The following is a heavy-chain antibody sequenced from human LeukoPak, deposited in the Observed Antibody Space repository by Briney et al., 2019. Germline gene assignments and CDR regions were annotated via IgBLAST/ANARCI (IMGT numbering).Heavy chain of an antibody. CDR2: ISYDGSNE. CDR1: EFTFSSYT. D-gene: IGHD3-3*01. CDR3: ARAPSGYYPYFDY. V-gene: IGHV3-30*04. J-gene: IGHJ4*02. Sequence: GGSLRLSCAASEFTFSSYTMHWVRQAPGKGLEWVAVISYDGSNEYYVDSVKGRFTISRDNSKSTLYLQMNSLRAEDATMYYCARAPSGYYPYFDYWGQGTLVTVSS.